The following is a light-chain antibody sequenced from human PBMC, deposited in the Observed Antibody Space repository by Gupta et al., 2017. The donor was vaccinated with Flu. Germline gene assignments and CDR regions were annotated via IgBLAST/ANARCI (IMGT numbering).Light chain of an antibody. Sequence: DIQMTQSPSSLSAFLGDRVTITCRASQSISSYLNWYQQKPGKATTLLIHDAASLQSGVPSSCSGSGSGTDFTLTISSLEQEDCATYYRQRTYRTLTFGGGTKVEIK. CDR2: DAA. CDR3: QRTYRTLT. J-gene: IGKJ4*02. CDR1: QSISSY. V-gene: IGKV1-39*01.